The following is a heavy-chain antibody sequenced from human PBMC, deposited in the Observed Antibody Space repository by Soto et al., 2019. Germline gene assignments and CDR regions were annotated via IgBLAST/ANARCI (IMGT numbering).Heavy chain of an antibody. CDR3: ARDSIVLIPAAIDSYYYGMDV. CDR2: ISAYNGNT. Sequence: ASVKVSCKASGYTFTSYGISWVRQAPGQGLEWMGWISAYNGNTNYAQKLQGRVTMTTDTSTSTAYMELRSLRSDDTAVYYCARDSIVLIPAAIDSYYYGMDVWGQGTT. J-gene: IGHJ6*02. D-gene: IGHD2-2*01. CDR1: GYTFTSYG. V-gene: IGHV1-18*04.